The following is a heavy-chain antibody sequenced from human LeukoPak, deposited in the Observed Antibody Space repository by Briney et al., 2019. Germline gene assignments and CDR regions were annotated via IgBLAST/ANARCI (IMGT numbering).Heavy chain of an antibody. CDR1: GFTFSSYA. V-gene: IGHV3-23*01. Sequence: GGPLRLSCAASGFTFSSYAMSWVRQAPGKGLEWVSTMSGSGGSTYYADSVKGRFTISRDNAKNSLYLQMNSLRAEDTAVYYCASSSGSYYLVDYWGQGTLVTVSS. CDR2: MSGSGGST. D-gene: IGHD1-26*01. J-gene: IGHJ4*02. CDR3: ASSSGSYYLVDY.